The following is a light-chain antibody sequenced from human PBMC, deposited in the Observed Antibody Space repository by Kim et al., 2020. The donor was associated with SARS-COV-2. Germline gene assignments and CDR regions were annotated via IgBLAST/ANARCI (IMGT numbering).Light chain of an antibody. CDR3: NSRDSSGNHLGV. CDR1: SLRSYY. CDR2: GKN. V-gene: IGLV3-19*01. Sequence: SYELTQDPAVSVALAQTVRITCQGDSLRSYYASWYQQKPGQAPVLVIYGKNNRPSGIPDRFSGSSSGNTASLTITGAQAEDEADYYCNSRDSSGNHLGVFGGGTQLTVL. J-gene: IGLJ3*02.